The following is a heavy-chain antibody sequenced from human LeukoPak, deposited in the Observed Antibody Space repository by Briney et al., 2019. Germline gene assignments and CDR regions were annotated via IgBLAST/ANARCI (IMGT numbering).Heavy chain of an antibody. Sequence: AQTLSLTCTVSGGSISSGDYYWSWIRQPPGKGLEWIVYIYYSGSTYYNPSLKRRATISVDTSKTQFSLKLSSVTAADTAVYYCASGYCSSTSCYAGGVSNWSDPWCQGNLAPVSS. D-gene: IGHD2-2*03. V-gene: IGHV4-30-4*01. CDR3: ASGYCSSTSCYAGGVSNWSDP. CDR1: GGSISSGDYY. J-gene: IGHJ5*02. CDR2: IYYSGST.